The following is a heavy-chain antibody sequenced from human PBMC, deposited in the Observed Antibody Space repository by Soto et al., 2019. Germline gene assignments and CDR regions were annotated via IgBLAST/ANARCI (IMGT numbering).Heavy chain of an antibody. J-gene: IGHJ6*02. V-gene: IGHV4-4*07. CDR3: ARGPRGYVYYHGMDV. Sequence: SETLSLTCTVSGGSISSYYVSWIRQSAGKGLEWIGRIDTSGTTNYNPSLKSRVTMSVDASKNHFSLNLSSVTAADTAVYYCARGPRGYVYYHGMDVWGQGTTVTVSS. CDR1: GGSISSYY. CDR2: IDTSGTT. D-gene: IGHD3-10*01.